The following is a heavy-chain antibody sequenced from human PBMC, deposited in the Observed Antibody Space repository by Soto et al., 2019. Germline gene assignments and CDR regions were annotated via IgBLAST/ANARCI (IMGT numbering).Heavy chain of an antibody. CDR3: ARDGGGKLYYYFDY. V-gene: IGHV3-64*01. D-gene: IGHD2-15*01. CDR1: GFTFSSYA. Sequence: GGSLRLSCAASGFTFSSYAMHWVRQTPGKGLEYVSAISSNGGSTYYANSVKGRFTISRDNSKNTLYLQMGSLRAEDMAVYYCARDGGGKLYYYFDYWGQGTLVTVSS. CDR2: ISSNGGST. J-gene: IGHJ4*02.